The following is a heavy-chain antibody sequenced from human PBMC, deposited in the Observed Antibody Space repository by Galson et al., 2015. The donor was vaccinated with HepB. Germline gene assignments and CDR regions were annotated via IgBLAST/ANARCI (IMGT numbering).Heavy chain of an antibody. D-gene: IGHD3-22*01. CDR1: GLNVSGHY. J-gene: IGHJ3*02. V-gene: IGHV3-66*01. CDR2: IYSGGSA. CDR3: AKTVLYYYDSSGSTDASDI. Sequence: SLRLRCADSGLNVSGHYLSWVRQAPGKGLEWVSVIYSGGSAYYADSVKGRFTISRDNSKNTLYLQMNSLRVEDTAVYYCAKTVLYYYDSSGSTDASDIWGQGTMVTVSS.